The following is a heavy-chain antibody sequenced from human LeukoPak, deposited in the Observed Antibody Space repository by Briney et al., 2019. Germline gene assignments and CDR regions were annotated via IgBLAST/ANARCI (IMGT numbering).Heavy chain of an antibody. D-gene: IGHD1-26*01. V-gene: IGHV4-38-2*01. J-gene: IGHJ4*02. Sequence: SETLSLTCAVYGGSFSGYYWGWIRQPPGKGLEWIGSIYHSGSTYYNPSLKSRVTISVDTSKNQFSLKLSSVTAADTAVYYCARHGDSTWELGCWGQGTLVTASS. CDR2: IYHSGST. CDR3: ARHGDSTWELGC. CDR1: GGSFSGYY.